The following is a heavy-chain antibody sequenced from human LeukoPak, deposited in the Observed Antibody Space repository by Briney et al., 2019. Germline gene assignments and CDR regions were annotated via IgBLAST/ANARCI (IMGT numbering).Heavy chain of an antibody. CDR3: ARGQGTVTTH. D-gene: IGHD4-17*01. V-gene: IGHV4-34*01. Sequence: SETLSLTCAVSGGSFSGYYWTWIRQPPGKGLEWIGEINHSGSANYNPSLKGRVTISLDTSKNQFSLKLSSVTAADTAVYYCARGQGTVTTHWGQGTLVTVSS. CDR2: INHSGSA. CDR1: GGSFSGYY. J-gene: IGHJ4*02.